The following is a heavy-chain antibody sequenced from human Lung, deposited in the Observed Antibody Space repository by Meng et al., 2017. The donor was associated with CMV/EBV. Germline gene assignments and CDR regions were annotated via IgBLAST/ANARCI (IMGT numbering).Heavy chain of an antibody. Sequence: SCVCSGFTFSTYSMIWVRQAPGQVLEFVSYISSSSSTIYYGDSVKGRFTISRDNARNSIYLQMNSLRPEDTAVYYCARVRTYFDHSGYLDYWGQGTLVTVSS. V-gene: IGHV3-48*04. D-gene: IGHD3-22*01. CDR3: ARVRTYFDHSGYLDY. J-gene: IGHJ4*02. CDR2: ISSSSSTI. CDR1: GFTFSTYS.